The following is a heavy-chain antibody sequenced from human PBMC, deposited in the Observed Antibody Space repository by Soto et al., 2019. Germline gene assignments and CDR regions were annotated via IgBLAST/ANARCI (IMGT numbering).Heavy chain of an antibody. D-gene: IGHD3-3*01. CDR1: GGSISSYY. V-gene: IGHV4-59*01. CDR3: ASGVTTYYDFWSGPYYFDY. CDR2: IYYSGST. J-gene: IGHJ4*02. Sequence: SETLSLTCTVSGGSISSYYWSWIRQPPGKGLEWIGYIYYSGSTNYNPSLKSRVTISVDTSKNQFSLKLSSVTAADTAVYYCASGVTTYYDFWSGPYYFDYWGQGTLVTVSS.